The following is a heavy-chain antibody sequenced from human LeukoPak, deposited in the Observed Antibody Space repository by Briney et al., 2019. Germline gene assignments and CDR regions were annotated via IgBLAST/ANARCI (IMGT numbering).Heavy chain of an antibody. CDR1: GFTFSTYW. V-gene: IGHV3-7*03. CDR2: IKQAGSEK. J-gene: IGHJ4*02. CDR3: ARHPYSSSPTPFDY. Sequence: PGGSLRLSCAASGFTFSTYWMSWVRQAPGKGLEWVANIKQAGSEKYYVDSVKGRFTISRDNAKNSLYLQMNSLRADDTAVYYCARHPYSSSPTPFDYWGQGTLVTVSS. D-gene: IGHD6-13*01.